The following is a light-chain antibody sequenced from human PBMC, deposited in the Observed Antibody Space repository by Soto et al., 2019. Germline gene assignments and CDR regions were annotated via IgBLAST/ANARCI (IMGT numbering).Light chain of an antibody. V-gene: IGLV1-44*01. Sequence: QSVLTQPPSASGTPGQRVTISCSGSSSNIGSNDVIWYQHLPETAPRLLIYTNFQRPSGVPDRFSGSKSGTSASLAISGLQSEDEAEYYCATWDDSLNAVVFGGGTQLTVL. J-gene: IGLJ2*01. CDR1: SSNIGSND. CDR3: ATWDDSLNAVV. CDR2: TNF.